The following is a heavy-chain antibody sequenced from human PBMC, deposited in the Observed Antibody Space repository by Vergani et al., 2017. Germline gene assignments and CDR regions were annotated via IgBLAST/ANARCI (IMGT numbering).Heavy chain of an antibody. Sequence: ELQLMESGGGVVQPGGSLRLPCASSGFPFSSYGMYWVRQAPGKGLEWVAVISGSGGRAKYADSVKGRFTVSRDNAKNTLYLQMNSLRAEDTAVYYCARENLRAAAYMDGWGKGTTVTVSS. D-gene: IGHD6-13*01. V-gene: IGHV3-23*01. J-gene: IGHJ6*03. CDR3: ARENLRAAAYMDG. CDR2: ISGSGGRA. CDR1: GFPFSSYG.